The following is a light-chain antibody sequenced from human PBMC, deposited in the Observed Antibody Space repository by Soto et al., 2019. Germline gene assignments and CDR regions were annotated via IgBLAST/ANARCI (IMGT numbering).Light chain of an antibody. J-gene: IGKJ1*01. Sequence: DIPMTQSPSTLSASVGDRVTITCRASQSISSWLAWYQQKPGKAPKLLIYKASSLESGVPSRFSGSGSGTEFTLTISSLQPDDFATYYCQQYNSYSVFGQGTKVEIK. CDR2: KAS. V-gene: IGKV1-5*03. CDR1: QSISSW. CDR3: QQYNSYSV.